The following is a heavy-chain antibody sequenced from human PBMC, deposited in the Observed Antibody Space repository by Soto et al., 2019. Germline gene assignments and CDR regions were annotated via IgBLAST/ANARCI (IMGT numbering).Heavy chain of an antibody. CDR3: ARDVKRFLEWSRTKPLFDY. CDR2: ISAYNGNT. D-gene: IGHD3-3*01. V-gene: IGHV1-18*01. CDR1: GYTFTSYG. Sequence: ASVKVSCKASGYTFTSYGISWVRQAPGQGLEWMGWISAYNGNTNYAQKLQGRVTMTTDTSTSTAYMELRSLRSDDTAVYYCARDVKRFLEWSRTKPLFDYWGQGTLVTVSS. J-gene: IGHJ4*02.